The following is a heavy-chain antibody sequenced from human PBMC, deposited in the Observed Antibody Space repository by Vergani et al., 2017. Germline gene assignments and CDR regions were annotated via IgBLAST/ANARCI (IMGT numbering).Heavy chain of an antibody. V-gene: IGHV3-30*02. Sequence: QVRLVESGGGVVQPGGSLRLSCAASGFTFSNYGIHWVRQAPGKGLEWVTFIRYDGVKIYADSVKGRFTISRDNSKITVYLQMSSLRDEDTAVYYCAKEFGRGFCGGASCYEAWFDPWAQGTLVTVSS. J-gene: IGHJ5*02. CDR1: GFTFSNYG. CDR3: AKEFGRGFCGGASCYEAWFDP. CDR2: IRYDGVKI. D-gene: IGHD2-15*01.